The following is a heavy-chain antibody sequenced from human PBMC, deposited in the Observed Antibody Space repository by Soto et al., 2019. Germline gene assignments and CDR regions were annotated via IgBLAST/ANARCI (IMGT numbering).Heavy chain of an antibody. Sequence: EVQLVESGGGLVQPGGSLRLSCAASEFTFSGRSVHWVRQAPGKGLVWVSGIDKVGTDSTYADSVKGRFTSSRDNAKNMVYLQMNSLGVEDTAVYYCARGWFGPDVWGKGTTVTVSS. CDR2: IDKVGTDS. J-gene: IGHJ6*03. CDR3: ARGWFGPDV. D-gene: IGHD3-10*01. CDR1: EFTFSGRS. V-gene: IGHV3-74*01.